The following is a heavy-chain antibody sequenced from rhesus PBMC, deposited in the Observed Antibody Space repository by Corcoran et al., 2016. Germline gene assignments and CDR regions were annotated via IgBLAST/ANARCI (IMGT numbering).Heavy chain of an antibody. CDR1: SASITSNR. CDR3: ARLTTVAYGDWRFDV. Sequence: QVQLQESGPGLVKPSETLSLTCAVSSASITSNRWTWIRQSPGKGLEWMGYTYDSRCITSYNPSRKSRVTMSTDTSHNQFSLNLSSPTAADTAVYFCARLTTVAYGDWRFDVWGPGVLVTVSS. V-gene: IGHV4-147*01. J-gene: IGHJ5-1*01. D-gene: IGHD4-11*01. CDR2: TYDSRCIT.